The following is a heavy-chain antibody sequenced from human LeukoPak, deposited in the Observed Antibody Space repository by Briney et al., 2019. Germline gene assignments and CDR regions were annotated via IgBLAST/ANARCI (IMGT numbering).Heavy chain of an antibody. CDR2: LIPIFRTA. Sequence: ASVKVSCKASGGTFSSYAISWVRQAPGQGLEWMGGLIPIFRTANYAQKFQGRVTITTDESTSTAYMELSSLRSEDTAVYYCAREGSAELPNEYYFDCWGQGTLVTVSS. CDR3: AREGSAELPNEYYFDC. J-gene: IGHJ4*02. CDR1: GGTFSSYA. V-gene: IGHV1-69*05. D-gene: IGHD1-7*01.